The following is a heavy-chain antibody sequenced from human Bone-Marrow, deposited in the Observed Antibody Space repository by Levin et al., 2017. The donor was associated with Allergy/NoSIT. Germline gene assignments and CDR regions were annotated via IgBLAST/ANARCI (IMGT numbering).Heavy chain of an antibody. Sequence: SETLSLTCTVSGGSISTYYWSWIRQPPGKGLEWIGYIYYSGSTKYNPSLKSRVIISLDTSKNQFSLKLTSVTAADTAVYHCARDRGYYFDSWGKGTLVTVSS. J-gene: IGHJ4*02. CDR1: GGSISTYY. CDR3: ARDRGYYFDS. V-gene: IGHV4-59*01. CDR2: IYYSGST. D-gene: IGHD6-13*01.